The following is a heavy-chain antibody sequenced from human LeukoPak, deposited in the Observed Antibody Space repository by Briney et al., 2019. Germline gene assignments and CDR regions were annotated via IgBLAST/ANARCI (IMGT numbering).Heavy chain of an antibody. Sequence: GSLRLSCAASGFTFSSYAMHWVRQAPGKGLEWVSSIYSAGAIHYAESVKGRFTISRDNSKNTLYLQMNSLRAEDMAVYYCARIEWERLGRAFDIWGQGTMVTVSS. CDR3: ARIEWERLGRAFDI. CDR2: IYSAGAI. J-gene: IGHJ3*02. V-gene: IGHV3-53*01. CDR1: GFTFSSYA. D-gene: IGHD1-26*01.